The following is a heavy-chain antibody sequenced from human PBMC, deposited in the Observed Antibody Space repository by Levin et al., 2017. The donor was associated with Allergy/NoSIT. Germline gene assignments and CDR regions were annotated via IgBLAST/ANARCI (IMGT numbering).Heavy chain of an antibody. J-gene: IGHJ6*02. CDR2: IDPSDSYT. Sequence: MSGGSLRLSCKGSGYSFTSYWISWVRQMPGKGLEWMGRIDPSDSYTNYSPSFQGHVTISADKSISTAYLQWSSLKASDTAMYYCASIPDCSSTSCYSHYYYGMDVWGQGTTVTVSS. CDR3: ASIPDCSSTSCYSHYYYGMDV. CDR1: GYSFTSYW. V-gene: IGHV5-10-1*01. D-gene: IGHD2-2*01.